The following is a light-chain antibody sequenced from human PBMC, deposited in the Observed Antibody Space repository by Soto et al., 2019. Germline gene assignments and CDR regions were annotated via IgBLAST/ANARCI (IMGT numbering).Light chain of an antibody. CDR1: QSVSSY. J-gene: IGKJ5*01. CDR3: QQRSNRPPV. CDR2: DAS. V-gene: IGKV3-11*01. Sequence: EIVLKQSPATLSLSPGERATLSCRASQSVSSYLAWYQQKPGQAPRLLIYDASNRATGIPARFSGSGSGTDFTLTISSLEPEDFAVYYCQQRSNRPPVFGQGTRLEI.